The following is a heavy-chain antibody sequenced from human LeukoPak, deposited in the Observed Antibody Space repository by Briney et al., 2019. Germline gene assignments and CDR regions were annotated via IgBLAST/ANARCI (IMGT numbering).Heavy chain of an antibody. V-gene: IGHV1-69*06. CDR1: GGTFSSYA. D-gene: IGHD6-6*01. J-gene: IGHJ4*02. Sequence: GASVKVSCKASGGTFSSYAISWVRQAPGQGLEWMGGIIPIFGTANYAQKFQGRVTITADKSTSTAYTELSSLRSEDTAVYYCASSIAARPGHDYWGQGTLVTVSS. CDR2: IIPIFGTA. CDR3: ASSIAARPGHDY.